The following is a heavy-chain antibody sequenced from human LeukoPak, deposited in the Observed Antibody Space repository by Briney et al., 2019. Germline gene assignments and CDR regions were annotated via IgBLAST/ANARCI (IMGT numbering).Heavy chain of an antibody. Sequence: SETLSLTCAVYGGSFSGYYWSWIRQPPGKGLEWIGEINHSGSTNYNPSLKSRVTISVDTSKNQFSLKLSSVTAADTAVYYCARTITMIVVARSGYFDYWGQGTLVTVSS. CDR1: GGSFSGYY. CDR3: ARTITMIVVARSGYFDY. D-gene: IGHD3-22*01. V-gene: IGHV4-34*01. CDR2: INHSGST. J-gene: IGHJ4*02.